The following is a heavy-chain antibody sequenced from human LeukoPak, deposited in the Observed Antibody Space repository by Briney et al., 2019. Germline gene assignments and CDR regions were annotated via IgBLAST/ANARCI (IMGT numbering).Heavy chain of an antibody. CDR2: ISSSSSYI. V-gene: IGHV3-21*01. CDR3: ARVNSSGSDCDY. D-gene: IGHD6-19*01. J-gene: IGHJ4*02. Sequence: GGSLRLSCAASGFTFSSYSMNWVRQAPGKGLEWVSSISSSSSYIYYADSVKGRFTISRDNAENSLYLQMNSLRAEDTAVYYCARVNSSGSDCDYWGQGTLVTVSS. CDR1: GFTFSSYS.